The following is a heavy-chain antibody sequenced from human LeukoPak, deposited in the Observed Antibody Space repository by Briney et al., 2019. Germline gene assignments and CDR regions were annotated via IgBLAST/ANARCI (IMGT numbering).Heavy chain of an antibody. CDR3: TTAWGVLGWLSDY. CDR1: GFTFSNAW. J-gene: IGHJ4*02. CDR2: IKSETDGGTT. V-gene: IGHV3-15*01. D-gene: IGHD3-3*01. Sequence: GGSLRLSCAASGFTFSNAWMSWVREAPGKGLEWVGRIKSETDGGTTDYAAPVKGRFTISRDDSKNTLYLQMNSLKTEDTAVYYCTTAWGVLGWLSDYWGQGTLVTVSS.